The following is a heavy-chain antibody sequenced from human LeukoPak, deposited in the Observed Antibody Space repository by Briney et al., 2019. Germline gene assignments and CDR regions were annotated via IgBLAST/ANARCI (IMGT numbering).Heavy chain of an antibody. CDR2: ISGSGGTT. CDR1: GFTFTNYA. V-gene: IGHV3-23*01. Sequence: GGSLRLSCAASGFTFTNYAINWVRQAPGKGREWVSGISGSGGTTYYAEFVKGRFTISRDNSKNTVYLKMKSLRAEDTALYYCARDSQEWPVDALDFWGQGTMVTTSS. J-gene: IGHJ3*01. D-gene: IGHD3-3*01. CDR3: ARDSQEWPVDALDF.